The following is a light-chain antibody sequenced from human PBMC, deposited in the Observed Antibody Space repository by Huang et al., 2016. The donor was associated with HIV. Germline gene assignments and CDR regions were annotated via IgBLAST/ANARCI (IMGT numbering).Light chain of an antibody. CDR3: QQYNDWPRT. CDR2: AAS. V-gene: IGKV3-15*01. CDR1: QSVGSN. J-gene: IGKJ1*01. Sequence: EIVLTQSPATLSVSPGESATLSCRASQSVGSNLAWYQQRPGNAPRLLIDAASARATGIPARFSGSVSGTEFTLTSSSLQSEDFALYYCQQYNDWPRTFGQGTKVEI.